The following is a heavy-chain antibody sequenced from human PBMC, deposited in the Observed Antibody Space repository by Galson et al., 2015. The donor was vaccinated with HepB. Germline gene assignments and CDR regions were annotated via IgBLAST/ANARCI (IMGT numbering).Heavy chain of an antibody. J-gene: IGHJ4*02. CDR2: IKQDGSEN. CDR3: ARVYYDFWSGYPDY. CDR1: GFTFSSYW. V-gene: IGHV3-7*01. Sequence: SLRLSCAASGFTFSSYWMSWVRQAPGKGLEWVANIKQDGSENYYVDSVKGRFTISRDNAKNSLYLQMNNLRAEDTAVYYCARVYYDFWSGYPDYWGQGTLVTVSS. D-gene: IGHD3-3*01.